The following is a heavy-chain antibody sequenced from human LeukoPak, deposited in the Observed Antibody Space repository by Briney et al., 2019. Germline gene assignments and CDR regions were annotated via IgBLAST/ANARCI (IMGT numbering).Heavy chain of an antibody. V-gene: IGHV3-66*01. J-gene: IGHJ4*02. D-gene: IGHD2-2*01. CDR3: AREFGTSCCNYFDC. CDR2: IHSGGDT. CDR1: GFTFSSYA. Sequence: GGSLRLSCAASGFTFSSYAMSWVRQAPGKGLEWVSVIHSGGDTYYADSVKGRFTISRDNSKSTLFLQMNSLRVEDTAVYYCAREFGTSCCNYFDCWGQGTLVSVSS.